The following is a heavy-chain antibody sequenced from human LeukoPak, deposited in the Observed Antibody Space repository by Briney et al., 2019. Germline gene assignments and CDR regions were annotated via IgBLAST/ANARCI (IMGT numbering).Heavy chain of an antibody. V-gene: IGHV4-39*07. CDR2: IYYGGST. Sequence: GSLRLSCAASGFALNSYSLSWIRQPPGKGLEWIGSIYYGGSTYYNPSLKSRVTISVDTSKNQFSLKLSSVTAADTAVYYCARTPYYYDSSGYSKPPYYFDYWGQGTLVTVSS. CDR1: GFALNSYS. D-gene: IGHD3-22*01. J-gene: IGHJ4*02. CDR3: ARTPYYYDSSGYSKPPYYFDY.